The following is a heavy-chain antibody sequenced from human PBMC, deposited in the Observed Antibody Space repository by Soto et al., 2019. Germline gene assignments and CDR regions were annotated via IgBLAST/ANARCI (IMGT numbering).Heavy chain of an antibody. Sequence: GGSLRLSCAASGFTFSSYAMSWVRQAPGKGLEWVSAISGSGGSTYYAGSVKGRFTISRDNSKNTLYLQMNSLRAEDTAAYYCAKGDWISTSCPDYYYYGMDVWCQGTTVTVSS. CDR3: AKGDWISTSCPDYYYYGMDV. CDR1: GFTFSSYA. D-gene: IGHD2-2*01. V-gene: IGHV3-23*01. CDR2: ISGSGGST. J-gene: IGHJ6*02.